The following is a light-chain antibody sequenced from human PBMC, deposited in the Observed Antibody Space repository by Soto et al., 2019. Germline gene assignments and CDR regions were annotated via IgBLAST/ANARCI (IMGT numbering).Light chain of an antibody. CDR2: KVS. CDR3: MAGIHPTI. CDR1: QSLLLSDGYTY. J-gene: IGKJ2*01. Sequence: DVVMTQSPLSLPVTLGQPASISCRSSQSLLLSDGYTYLTWFQQRPGQSPRRLIYKVSDRDSGVPDRFSGSGSVSVFTRQISRVGVENIAIFSGMAGIHPTIFGRGTKLEIK. V-gene: IGKV2-30*02.